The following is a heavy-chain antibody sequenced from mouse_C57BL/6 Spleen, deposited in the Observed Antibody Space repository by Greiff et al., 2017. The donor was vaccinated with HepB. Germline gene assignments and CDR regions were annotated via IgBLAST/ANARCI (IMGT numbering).Heavy chain of an antibody. Sequence: VQLQQSGPGLVKPSQSLSLTCSVTGYSITSGYYWNWIRQFPGNKLEWMGYISYDGSNNYNPSLKNRISITRDTSKNQFFLKLNSVTTEDTATYYCANIYYGNFYAMDYWGQGTSVTVSS. CDR1: GYSITSGYY. CDR3: ANIYYGNFYAMDY. J-gene: IGHJ4*01. V-gene: IGHV3-6*01. D-gene: IGHD2-1*01. CDR2: ISYDGSN.